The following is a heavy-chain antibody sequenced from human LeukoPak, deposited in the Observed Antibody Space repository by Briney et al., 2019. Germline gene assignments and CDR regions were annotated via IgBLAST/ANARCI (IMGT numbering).Heavy chain of an antibody. Sequence: PSETLSLTCTVSGGSISSYYWSWIRQPPGKGLEWIGYIYYSGSTNYNPSLKSRVTISVDTSKNQFSLKLSSVTAADTAVYYCARGAHCSGGSCYLSWFDPWGQGTLVTVSS. CDR1: GGSISSYY. J-gene: IGHJ5*02. V-gene: IGHV4-59*01. D-gene: IGHD2-15*01. CDR2: IYYSGST. CDR3: ARGAHCSGGSCYLSWFDP.